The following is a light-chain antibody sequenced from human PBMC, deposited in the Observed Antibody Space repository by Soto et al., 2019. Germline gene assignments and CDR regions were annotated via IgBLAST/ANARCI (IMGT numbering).Light chain of an antibody. CDR2: DVS. Sequence: QSALTQPASVSGSPGQSITISCTGTSSDVGGYNYVSWYQHHPGKAPKLMIYDVSNRPSGVSNRFSGSKSDNTASLTISGLPAEDEADYYCSSYTSTSTVVFGGGTKLTVL. V-gene: IGLV2-14*03. CDR3: SSYTSTSTVV. J-gene: IGLJ2*01. CDR1: SSDVGGYNY.